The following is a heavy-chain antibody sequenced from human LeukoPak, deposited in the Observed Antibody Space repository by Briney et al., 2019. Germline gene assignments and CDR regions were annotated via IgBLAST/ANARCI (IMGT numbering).Heavy chain of an antibody. Sequence: SETLSLTCAVYGGSFSGYYWSWIRQPPGKGLEWIGEINHSGSTNYNPSLKSRVTISVDTSKNQFSLKLSSVTAADTAVYYCARLDYGDYALVIDYWGQGTLSPSPQ. CDR3: ARLDYGDYALVIDY. CDR2: INHSGST. D-gene: IGHD4-17*01. J-gene: IGHJ4*02. CDR1: GGSFSGYY. V-gene: IGHV4-34*01.